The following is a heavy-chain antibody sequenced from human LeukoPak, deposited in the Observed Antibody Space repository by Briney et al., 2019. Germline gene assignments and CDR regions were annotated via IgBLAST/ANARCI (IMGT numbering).Heavy chain of an antibody. CDR3: AKRNTMVRGGPCFDY. J-gene: IGHJ4*02. CDR2: IFGADKNTT. V-gene: IGHV3-23*01. CDR1: GFPFSSYA. D-gene: IGHD3-10*01. Sequence: GGSLRLSCAASGFPFSSYAMNWVRQAPGKGLEWVSIIFGADKNTTYYADSVKGRFTVSRDNSMNTLDLQMTDLRPEDTAIYYCAKRNTMVRGGPCFDYWGQGILVAVSS.